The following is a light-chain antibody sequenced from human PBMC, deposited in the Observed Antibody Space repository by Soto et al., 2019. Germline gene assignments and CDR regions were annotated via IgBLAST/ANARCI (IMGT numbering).Light chain of an antibody. Sequence: EIVLTQSPGTLSLSPGERATLSCRASQSVSISLAWYQQKPGQAPRLLIYDASNRATGIPARFSGSGSGTDFTLTISSLEPEDFAVYFCQQRSIWPITFGQGTRLETK. V-gene: IGKV3-11*01. CDR1: QSVSIS. CDR2: DAS. CDR3: QQRSIWPIT. J-gene: IGKJ5*01.